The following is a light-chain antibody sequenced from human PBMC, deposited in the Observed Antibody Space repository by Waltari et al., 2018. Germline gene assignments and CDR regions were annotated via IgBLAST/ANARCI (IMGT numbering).Light chain of an antibody. CDR3: QQRSNWPPLFT. J-gene: IGKJ3*01. Sequence: EIVLTQSPVTLSLSPGARATLSCRASQSVSSYLAWYQQKSGQAPRLLIYDASNRATGIPARFSGSGSGTDFTLTISSLEPEDFAVYYCQQRSNWPPLFTFGPGTRVDIK. CDR1: QSVSSY. V-gene: IGKV3-11*01. CDR2: DAS.